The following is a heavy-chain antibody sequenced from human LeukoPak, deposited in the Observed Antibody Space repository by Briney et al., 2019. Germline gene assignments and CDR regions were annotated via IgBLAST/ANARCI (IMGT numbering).Heavy chain of an antibody. Sequence: ASVKVSCKASGYTFTSYGISWVRQAPGQGLEWMGWISAYNGNTNYAQKLQGRVTMTTDTSTSTAYMELRSLRSDDTAVYYCARAVVTAAGTLSAFDIWGQGTMVTVSS. J-gene: IGHJ3*02. CDR1: GYTFTSYG. CDR2: ISAYNGNT. V-gene: IGHV1-18*01. D-gene: IGHD6-13*01. CDR3: ARAVVTAAGTLSAFDI.